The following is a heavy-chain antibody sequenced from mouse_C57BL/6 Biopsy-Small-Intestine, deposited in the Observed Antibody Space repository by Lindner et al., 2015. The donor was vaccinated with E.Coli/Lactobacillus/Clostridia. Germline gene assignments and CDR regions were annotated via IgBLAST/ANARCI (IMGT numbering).Heavy chain of an antibody. CDR2: ISGNNGNT. D-gene: IGHD1-1*02. CDR1: GYSFSSYG. J-gene: IGHJ4*01. Sequence: SVKVSCKTSGYSFSSYGISWVRQAPGQGLEWMGWISGNNGNTDYAQKLQGRVTMTTDTSTTTAYMELRSLRSDDTAVYYCARDVKGHCIGGICYSLSDWLDPWGQGTLVTVSS. CDR3: ARDVKGHCIGGICYSLSDWLDP. V-gene: IGHV1-81*01.